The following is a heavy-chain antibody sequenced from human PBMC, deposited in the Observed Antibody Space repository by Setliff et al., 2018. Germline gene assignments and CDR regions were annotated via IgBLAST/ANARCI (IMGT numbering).Heavy chain of an antibody. D-gene: IGHD1-26*01. Sequence: PSETLSLTCTVSGGSVSSTSYYWGWIRQPPGKGLEWIGTIYYTGTTYYSPSLKSRVTTSVDTSKNQFSLRLTSVTAADTAIYYCASRATGPGGWFDYWGQGALVTVSS. CDR1: GGSVSSTSYY. CDR2: IYYTGTT. CDR3: ASRATGPGGWFDY. J-gene: IGHJ5*01. V-gene: IGHV4-39*01.